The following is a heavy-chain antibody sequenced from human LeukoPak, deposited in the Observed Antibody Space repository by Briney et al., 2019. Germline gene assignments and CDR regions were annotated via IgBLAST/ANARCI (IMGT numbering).Heavy chain of an antibody. CDR1: GFAVSSKY. V-gene: IGHV3-53*05. J-gene: IGHJ4*02. D-gene: IGHD6-19*01. CDR3: ARDGSTGWHYFEY. CDR2: IYSDRST. Sequence: PGGSLRLSCAASGFAVSSKYMTWVRQAPGKGMGWVSVIYSDRSTFYADSVKGRFTISRDNAKNTLFLQMNSLKPEDTAVYYRARDGSTGWHYFEYWGQGTLVTVSS.